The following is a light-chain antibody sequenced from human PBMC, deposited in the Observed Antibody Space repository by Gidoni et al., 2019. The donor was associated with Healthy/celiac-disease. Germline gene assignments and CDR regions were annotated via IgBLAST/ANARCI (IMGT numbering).Light chain of an antibody. CDR2: GAS. J-gene: IGKJ1*01. V-gene: IGKV3-15*01. Sequence: EIVMTQAPATLSVSPGERATLSCRASQSVSSNLAWYQQKPGQAPRLLIYGASTRAPGIPARFSGSWSGTEFTLTISSLQSEDFAVYYCQQYNNWPRTFXXXTKVEIK. CDR3: QQYNNWPRT. CDR1: QSVSSN.